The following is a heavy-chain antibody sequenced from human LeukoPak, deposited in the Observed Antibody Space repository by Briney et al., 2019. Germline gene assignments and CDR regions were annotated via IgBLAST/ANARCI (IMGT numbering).Heavy chain of an antibody. V-gene: IGHV1-8*01. Sequence: ASVKVSCKASGYTFTSYDINWVRQATGQGPGWMGWMNPDSGNTGYAQKFQGRVTLTRDTSISTAYMELSSLRSDDTAVYYCARVGQMFSGSYFDWGQGTLVTVSS. CDR2: MNPDSGNT. CDR3: ARVGQMFSGSYFD. D-gene: IGHD1-26*01. J-gene: IGHJ4*02. CDR1: GYTFTSYD.